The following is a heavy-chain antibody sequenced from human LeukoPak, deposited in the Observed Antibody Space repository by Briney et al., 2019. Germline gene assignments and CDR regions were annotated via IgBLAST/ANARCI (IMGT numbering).Heavy chain of an antibody. CDR2: ITYDGVNE. CDR1: GFPFSNHA. CDR3: ARGCHSGYEYILDY. J-gene: IGHJ4*02. Sequence: GGSLGLSCAASGFPFSNHAIHWVRQAPGKGLEWVGGITYDGVNEYYGDSVKGRFSISRDNSKNTLSLQMNSLRAEDTAVYYCARGCHSGYEYILDYWGQGTLVTVSS. D-gene: IGHD5-12*01. V-gene: IGHV3-30*04.